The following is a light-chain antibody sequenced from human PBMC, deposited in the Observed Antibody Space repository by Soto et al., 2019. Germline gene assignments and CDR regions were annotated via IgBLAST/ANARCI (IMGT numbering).Light chain of an antibody. J-gene: IGLJ1*01. CDR2: DVS. CDR3: SSYTSSSTTSYV. CDR1: SGDVGGYNY. Sequence: QSVLTQPASVSGSPGQSITISCTGTSGDVGGYNYVSWYQQHPGKAPKLMIYDVSNRPSGVSNRFSGSKSGNTASLTISGLQAEDEADYYCSSYTSSSTTSYVFGTGTKVTVL. V-gene: IGLV2-14*01.